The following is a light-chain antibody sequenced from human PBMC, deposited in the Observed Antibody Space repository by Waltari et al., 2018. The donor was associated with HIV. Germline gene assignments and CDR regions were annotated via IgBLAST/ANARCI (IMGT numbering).Light chain of an antibody. V-gene: IGLV2-14*01. Sequence: QSALPQPASVSGSPGPSITISCTGTRRYVCAYNYVSWYQQHPGKAPKLMVFEVSYRSSGVSHRFSGSKSGNTASLTISGLQAEDEADYYCNSYTSNNTLLFGGGTKLTVL. CDR1: RRYVCAYNY. CDR2: EVS. J-gene: IGLJ2*01. CDR3: NSYTSNNTLL.